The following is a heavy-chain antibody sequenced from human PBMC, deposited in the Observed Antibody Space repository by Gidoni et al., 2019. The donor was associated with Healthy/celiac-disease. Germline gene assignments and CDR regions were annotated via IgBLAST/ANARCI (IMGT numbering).Heavy chain of an antibody. Sequence: EVQLVESGGGLVKPGGSLRLSCAAFGFPFSSYSMNWVRQAPGKGLEWVSSISSSSSYIYYADSVKGRFTISRDNAKNSLYLQMNSLRAEDTAVYYCARAVDTAMVVPPFDYWGQGTLVTVSS. D-gene: IGHD5-18*01. J-gene: IGHJ4*02. CDR3: ARAVDTAMVVPPFDY. V-gene: IGHV3-21*06. CDR2: ISSSSSYI. CDR1: GFPFSSYS.